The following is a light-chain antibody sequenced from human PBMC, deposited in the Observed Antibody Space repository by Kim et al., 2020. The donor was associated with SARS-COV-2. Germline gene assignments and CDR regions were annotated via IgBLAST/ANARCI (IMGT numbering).Light chain of an antibody. CDR2: AAS. CDR3: QQYDSSPLT. V-gene: IGKV3-20*01. CDR1: QSVSSSY. J-gene: IGKJ4*01. Sequence: SPGESATPSCRANQSVSSSYLAWYQQILGQAPRLLIYAASNRSTDIPDRLSGSGSGADFTLTISRLEPEDVAVYYCQQYDSSPLTFGGGTKVDIK.